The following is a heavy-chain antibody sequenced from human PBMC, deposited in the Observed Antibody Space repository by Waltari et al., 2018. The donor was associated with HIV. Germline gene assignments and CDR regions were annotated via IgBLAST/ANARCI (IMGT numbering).Heavy chain of an antibody. CDR1: GGSFSGYY. Sequence: QVQLQQWGAGLLKPSETLSLTCAVYGGSFSGYYWSWIRQPPGKGLEWIGEINHSGSTNYNPSLKSRVTISVDTSKNQFSLKLSSVTAADTAVYYCARFDIYSYNWFDPWGQGTLVTVSS. CDR2: INHSGST. V-gene: IGHV4-34*01. J-gene: IGHJ5*02. CDR3: ARFDIYSYNWFDP. D-gene: IGHD2-15*01.